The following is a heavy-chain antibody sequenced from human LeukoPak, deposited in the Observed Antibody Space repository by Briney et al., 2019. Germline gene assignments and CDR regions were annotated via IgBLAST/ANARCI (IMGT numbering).Heavy chain of an antibody. CDR3: ARDGYQVPTTFGTFDP. V-gene: IGHV3-21*01. D-gene: IGHD3-3*01. J-gene: IGHJ5*02. CDR2: ISAGSRHI. CDR1: GFTFDDYA. Sequence: GGSLRLSCAASGFTFDDYAMHWVRQAPGKGLEWVSIISAGSRHIYYADSVRGRFTISRDDAKNSLYLQMNTLRAEDTAVYYCARDGYQVPTTFGTFDPWGQGTLVTVSS.